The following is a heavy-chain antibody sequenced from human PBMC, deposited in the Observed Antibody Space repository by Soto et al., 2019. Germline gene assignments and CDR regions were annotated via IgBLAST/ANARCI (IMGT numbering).Heavy chain of an antibody. CDR1: GYTFTSYY. V-gene: IGHV1-46*03. CDR2: INPSGGST. J-gene: IGHJ4*02. Sequence: QVQLVQSGAEVKKPGASVKVSCKASGYTFTSYYIQWVRQAPGQGLEWMGIINPSGGSTRHAQKFQGRVTMTRDTSTSTVYMELSSLRSEDTAVYYCARVGYSYGSFDYWGQGTLVTVSS. D-gene: IGHD5-18*01. CDR3: ARVGYSYGSFDY.